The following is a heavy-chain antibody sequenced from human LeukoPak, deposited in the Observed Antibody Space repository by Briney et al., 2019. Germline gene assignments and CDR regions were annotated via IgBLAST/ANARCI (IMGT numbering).Heavy chain of an antibody. CDR3: AKTTSMAVAGTRGEYMDV. CDR2: ISAYNGNS. V-gene: IGHV1-18*01. J-gene: IGHJ6*03. Sequence: ASVKVSCKASGYTFTSYGISWVRQAPGQGLEWMGWISAYNGNSNYAQKLQGRVTMTTDTSTSTAYMELRSLRSDDTAVYYCAKTTSMAVAGTRGEYMDVWGKGTTVTVSS. CDR1: GYTFTSYG. D-gene: IGHD6-19*01.